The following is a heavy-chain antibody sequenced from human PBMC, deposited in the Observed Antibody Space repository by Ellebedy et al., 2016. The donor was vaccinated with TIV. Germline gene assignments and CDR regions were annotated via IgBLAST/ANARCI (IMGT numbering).Heavy chain of an antibody. CDR3: AIQAAVTGDDY. D-gene: IGHD6-19*01. J-gene: IGHJ4*02. CDR2: IYSSGSP. CDR1: GGSLISTNYY. V-gene: IGHV4-39*01. Sequence: MPSETLSLTCSVSGGSLISTNYYWDWIRQPPGKGLEWIGTIYSSGSPFYNPSLNSRVTMSVDTSKNQFSLQLTSVTATDTAVYYCAIQAAVTGDDYWGQGTLVTVSS.